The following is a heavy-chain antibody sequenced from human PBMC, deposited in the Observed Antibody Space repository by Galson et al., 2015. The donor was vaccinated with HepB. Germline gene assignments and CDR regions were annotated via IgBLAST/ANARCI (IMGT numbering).Heavy chain of an antibody. CDR3: AKDRYYGDYFDY. D-gene: IGHD4-17*01. V-gene: IGHV3-30*02. CDR2: IRYDGSNK. J-gene: IGHJ4*02. Sequence: SLRLSCAASGFMFSNYEMTWVRQAPGKGLEWVAFIRYDGSNKYYPDSVKGRFTISRDNSKNTLYLQMNSLRPEDSAMYYCAKDRYYGDYFDYWGQGALVTVSS. CDR1: GFMFSNYE.